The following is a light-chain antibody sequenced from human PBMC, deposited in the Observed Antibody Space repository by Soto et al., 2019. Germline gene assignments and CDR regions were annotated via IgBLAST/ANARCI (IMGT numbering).Light chain of an antibody. Sequence: EIVLTQSAGSLSLSPGERATLSSRASQSVSSYLAWYLQKPGQAPRLLIYGASSRATGIPDRFSGSGSGTDFTLTISRLEPEDFAVYYCQQYGSSPGTFGPGTKVDIK. CDR1: QSVSSY. CDR3: QQYGSSPGT. J-gene: IGKJ3*01. CDR2: GAS. V-gene: IGKV3-20*01.